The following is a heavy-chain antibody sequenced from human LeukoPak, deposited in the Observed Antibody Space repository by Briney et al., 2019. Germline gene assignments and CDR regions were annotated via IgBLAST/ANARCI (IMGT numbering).Heavy chain of an antibody. CDR2: IHYSGST. V-gene: IGHV4-61*01. D-gene: IGHD3-22*01. CDR1: AGSVSSGSDY. Sequence: SETLSLTCTVSAGSVSSGSDYWSWIRQPPGKGLEWIGFIHYSGSTTYSPSLKSRVSISVDTSKNQFSLKVNSVTAADTAVYYCARDRNYYDSSGPPYYYSALDVWGQGTTVTVSS. CDR3: ARDRNYYDSSGPPYYYSALDV. J-gene: IGHJ6*02.